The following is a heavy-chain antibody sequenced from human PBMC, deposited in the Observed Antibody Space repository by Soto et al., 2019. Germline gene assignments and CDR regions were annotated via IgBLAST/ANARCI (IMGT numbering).Heavy chain of an antibody. CDR2: IWYDGSNK. J-gene: IGHJ6*03. D-gene: IGHD3-3*01. Sequence: QVQLVESGGGVVQPGRSLRLSCAASGFTFSSYGMHWVRQAPGKGLEWVAVIWYDGSNKYYADSVKGRFTISRDNSKNTLYLQMNSLRAEDTAVYYCARDSKYYDFWSGYSPEILNSYMDVWGKGTTVTVSS. CDR1: GFTFSSYG. V-gene: IGHV3-33*01. CDR3: ARDSKYYDFWSGYSPEILNSYMDV.